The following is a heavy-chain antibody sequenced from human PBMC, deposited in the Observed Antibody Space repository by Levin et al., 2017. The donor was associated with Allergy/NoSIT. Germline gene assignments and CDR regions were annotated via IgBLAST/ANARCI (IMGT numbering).Heavy chain of an antibody. CDR1: GFTFGDYA. J-gene: IGHJ3*02. CDR2: IRSKAYGGTT. Sequence: KSGGSLRLSCTASGFTFGDYAMSWFRQAPGKGLEWVGFIRSKAYGGTTEYAASVKGRFTISRDDSKSIAYLQMNSLKTEDTAVYYCTRESMIVVVITRGEDAFDIWGQGTMVTVSS. D-gene: IGHD3-22*01. V-gene: IGHV3-49*05. CDR3: TRESMIVVVITRGEDAFDI.